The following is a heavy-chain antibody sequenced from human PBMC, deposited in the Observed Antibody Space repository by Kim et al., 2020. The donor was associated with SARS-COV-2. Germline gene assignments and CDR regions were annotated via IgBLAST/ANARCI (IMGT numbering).Heavy chain of an antibody. Sequence: GGSLRLSCAASGFTFSSYAMIWVRQAPGKGLEWVSGISNSGGSTYYADSVKGRFTISRDNSKNTVYMQMNSLRAEDTARYYCARGQSDHCYSDMDYWGQGTLVTVSS. V-gene: IGHV3-23*01. J-gene: IGHJ4*02. CDR2: ISNSGGST. CDR3: ARGQSDHCYSDMDY. D-gene: IGHD2-15*01. CDR1: GFTFSSYA.